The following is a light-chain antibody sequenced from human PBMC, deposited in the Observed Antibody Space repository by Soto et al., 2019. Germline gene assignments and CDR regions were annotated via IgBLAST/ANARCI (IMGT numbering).Light chain of an antibody. J-gene: IGKJ1*01. CDR3: HQYGRLPRT. CDR2: GAS. CDR1: QSISRY. Sequence: IVLTQSPGTLSLSPGERTTLSCRASQSISRYLAWYRQKPGQGPRLLIYGASSRATGTPDRFSASGSGTDFTLTISRLEPEDSALYYCHQYGRLPRTFGQGTKVDIK. V-gene: IGKV3-20*01.